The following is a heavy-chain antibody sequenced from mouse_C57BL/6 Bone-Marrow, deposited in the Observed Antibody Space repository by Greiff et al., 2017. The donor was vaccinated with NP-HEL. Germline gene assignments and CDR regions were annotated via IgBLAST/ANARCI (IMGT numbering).Heavy chain of an antibody. J-gene: IGHJ2*01. Sequence: QVQLKESGAELARPGASVKLSCKASGYTFTSYGISWVKQRTGQGLEWIGEIYPRSGNTYYNEKFKGKATLTADKSSSTAYMELRSLTSEDSAVYFCALITTVVRGYWGQGTTLTVSS. CDR1: GYTFTSYG. CDR3: ALITTVVRGY. CDR2: IYPRSGNT. V-gene: IGHV1-81*01. D-gene: IGHD1-1*01.